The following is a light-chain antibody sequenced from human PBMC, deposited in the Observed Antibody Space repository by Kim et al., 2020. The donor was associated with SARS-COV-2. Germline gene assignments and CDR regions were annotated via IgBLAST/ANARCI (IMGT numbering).Light chain of an antibody. Sequence: SSELTQDPAVSVSLGQTVRITCQGDSLRSYYAIWYQQKPGQAPVLVIYGKNNRPSGIPDRFSGSSSGNTASLTITGAQAEDEADYYCNSRDSSGNHHVVF. CDR1: SLRSYY. J-gene: IGLJ2*01. CDR2: GKN. CDR3: NSRDSSGNHHVV. V-gene: IGLV3-19*01.